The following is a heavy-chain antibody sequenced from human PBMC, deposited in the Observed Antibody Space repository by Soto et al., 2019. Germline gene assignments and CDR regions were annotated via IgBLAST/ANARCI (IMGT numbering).Heavy chain of an antibody. D-gene: IGHD3-22*01. Sequence: QVQLVESGGGVVKPGRSLRLSCAASGFTFSSYGMHWVRQAPGKGLQWVAVISYDGSNKYYADSVKGRFTISRDNSKNTLHLKMNSLRAEDTAVYHGVGGYYFGDYWGQGTLVTVSS. CDR2: ISYDGSNK. J-gene: IGHJ4*02. CDR3: VGGYYFGDY. CDR1: GFTFSSYG. V-gene: IGHV3-30*03.